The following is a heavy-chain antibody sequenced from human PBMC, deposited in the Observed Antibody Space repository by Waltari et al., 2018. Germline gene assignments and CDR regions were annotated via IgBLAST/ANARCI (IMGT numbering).Heavy chain of an antibody. V-gene: IGHV4-59*11. Sequence: QVQLQESGPGLVKPSETLSLTCTVSGGSIRSHYWSWIRQPPGKGLEWIGYIYYSGSTNYNPSLKIRVTISVDTSKNQFSLKLSSVTAADTAVYYCARGGGWFDPWGQGTLVTVSS. CDR2: IYYSGST. J-gene: IGHJ5*02. D-gene: IGHD3-16*01. CDR3: ARGGGWFDP. CDR1: GGSIRSHY.